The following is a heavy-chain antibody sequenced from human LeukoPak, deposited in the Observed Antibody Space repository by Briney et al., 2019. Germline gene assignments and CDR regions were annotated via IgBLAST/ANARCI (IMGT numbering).Heavy chain of an antibody. V-gene: IGHV3-30*18. CDR1: GFTLSSYG. Sequence: GGSLRLSCAASGFTLSSYGMHWARQAPGKGLEWVAVISYDGSNKYYADSVKGRFTISRDNSKNTLYLQMNSLRAEDTAVYYCANAEITMVRGVPFDYWGQGTLVTVSS. J-gene: IGHJ4*02. CDR3: ANAEITMVRGVPFDY. D-gene: IGHD3-10*01. CDR2: ISYDGSNK.